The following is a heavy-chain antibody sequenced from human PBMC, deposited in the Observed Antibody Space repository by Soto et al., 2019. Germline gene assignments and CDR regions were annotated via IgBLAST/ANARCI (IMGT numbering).Heavy chain of an antibody. Sequence: SETLSLTCTVSGGSISSGDYYWSWIRQPPGKGLEWIGYIYYSGSTYYNPSLKSRVTISVDTSKNQFSLKLSSVTAADTAVYYCAREIAAAGAVDYWGQGALVTVSS. V-gene: IGHV4-30-4*01. CDR3: AREIAAAGAVDY. CDR1: GGSISSGDYY. D-gene: IGHD6-13*01. CDR2: IYYSGST. J-gene: IGHJ4*02.